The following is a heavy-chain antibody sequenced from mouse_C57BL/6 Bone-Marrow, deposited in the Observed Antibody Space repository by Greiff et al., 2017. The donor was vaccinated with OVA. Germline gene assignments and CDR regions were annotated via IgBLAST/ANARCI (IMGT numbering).Heavy chain of an antibody. J-gene: IGHJ2*01. CDR1: GFTFSDYY. Sequence: DVHLVESGGGLVQPGGSLKLSCAASGFTFSDYYMYWVRQTPEKRLEWVAYISNGGGSTYYPDTVKGRFTISRDNAKNPLYLQMSRLKSEDTAMYYCARHPGDYWGQGTTLTVSS. V-gene: IGHV5-12*01. CDR3: ARHPGDY. CDR2: ISNGGGST.